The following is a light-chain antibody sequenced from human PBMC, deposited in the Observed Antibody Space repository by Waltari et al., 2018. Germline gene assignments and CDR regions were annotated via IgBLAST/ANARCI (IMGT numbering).Light chain of an antibody. CDR1: MSNVGDGG. V-gene: IGLV1-44*01. CDR3: ASWDSGLKAYV. CDR2: STD. Sequence: QSLLTQAPSASGTPGQRVTVACSGSMSNVGDGGLAWYQQGPGEAPKLLIYSTDARPSGVPDRFSGSKSGTSASLAIRGLRSEDEGDYYCASWDSGLKAYVFGTGTKVTAL. J-gene: IGLJ1*01.